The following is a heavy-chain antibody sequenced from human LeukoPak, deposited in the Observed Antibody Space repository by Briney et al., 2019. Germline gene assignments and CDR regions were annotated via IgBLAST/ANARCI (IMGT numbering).Heavy chain of an antibody. D-gene: IGHD3-16*01. CDR1: GFTFDDYG. CDR2: INWNGGST. CDR3: ARVFLSSDDYVWGSFLGFDY. Sequence: RPGGSLRLSCAASGFTFDDYGMIWVRQAPGKGLEWASGINWNGGSTGYADSVKGRFTISRDNAKNSLYLQMNSLRAEDTALYYCARVFLSSDDYVWGSFLGFDYWGQGTLVTVSS. J-gene: IGHJ4*02. V-gene: IGHV3-20*04.